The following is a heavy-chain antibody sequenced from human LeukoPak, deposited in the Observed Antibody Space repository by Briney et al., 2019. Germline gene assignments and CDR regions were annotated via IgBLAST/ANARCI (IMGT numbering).Heavy chain of an antibody. CDR2: ISWNSGNI. Sequence: PGRSLRLSCAVSGFTFDDYAMHWVRQAPGKGLEWVSGISWNSGNIGYADSVKGRFTISRDNAKNSLYLQMNSLRADDTALYYCARDIRPVVVAATFDYWGQGTLVTVSS. V-gene: IGHV3-9*01. J-gene: IGHJ4*02. CDR1: GFTFDDYA. CDR3: ARDIRPVVVAATFDY. D-gene: IGHD2-15*01.